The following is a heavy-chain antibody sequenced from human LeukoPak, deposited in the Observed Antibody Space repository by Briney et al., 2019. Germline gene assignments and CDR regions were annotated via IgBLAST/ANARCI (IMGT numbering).Heavy chain of an antibody. CDR3: ARRLTQYDCFDP. V-gene: IGHV6-1*01. CDR2: TYYRSTWYN. J-gene: IGHJ5*02. CDR1: GDSVSSNSVT. D-gene: IGHD2-2*01. Sequence: SQTLSLTCAISGDSVSSNSVTWNLIRRSPSRGLEWLGRTYYRSTWYNDYAVSVRGRITVNPDTSKNQFSLHLNSVTPEDTAVYYCARRLTQYDCFDPWGQGILVTVSS.